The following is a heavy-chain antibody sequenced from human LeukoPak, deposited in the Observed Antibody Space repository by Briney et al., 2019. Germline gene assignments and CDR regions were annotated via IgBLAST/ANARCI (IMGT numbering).Heavy chain of an antibody. D-gene: IGHD3-3*01. J-gene: IGHJ3*02. CDR1: GGSISSSSYY. V-gene: IGHV4-39*01. CDR3: ARQEYDFWSGYYTGINAFDI. CDR2: IYYSGST. Sequence: SETLSLTCTVSGGSISSSSYYWGWIRQPPGKGLEWIGSIYYSGSTYYNPSLKSRVTISVDTSKNQFSLKLSSVTAADTAVYYCARQEYDFWSGYYTGINAFDIWGQGTMVTVSS.